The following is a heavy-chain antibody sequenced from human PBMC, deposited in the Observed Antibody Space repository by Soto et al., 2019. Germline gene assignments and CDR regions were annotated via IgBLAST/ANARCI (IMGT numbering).Heavy chain of an antibody. CDR1: GFILSGYD. CDR3: ARAGYDSSGYYFYAMDV. Sequence: EEQLVESGGGLVQPGGSLRLSCVASGFILSGYDMHWVRQATGEGLEWVSAIGTAGDPYYSGSVKGRFTISRGNAENSVYLQMISLGAGDTAVYYCARAGYDSSGYYFYAMDVWGPGTTVTVSS. V-gene: IGHV3-13*05. J-gene: IGHJ6*02. CDR2: IGTAGDP. D-gene: IGHD3-22*01.